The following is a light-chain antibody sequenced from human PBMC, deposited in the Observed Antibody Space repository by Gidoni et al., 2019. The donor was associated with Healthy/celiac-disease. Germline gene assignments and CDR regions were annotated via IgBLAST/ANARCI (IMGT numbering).Light chain of an antibody. Sequence: PISCTGTSSDVGGYNYVSWYQQHPGKAPKLMIYDVSNRPSGVSNRFSGSKSGNTASLTISGLQAEDEADYYCSSYTSSSTPFYVFGTGTKVTVL. V-gene: IGLV2-14*03. CDR3: SSYTSSSTPFYV. CDR1: SSDVGGYNY. CDR2: DVS. J-gene: IGLJ1*01.